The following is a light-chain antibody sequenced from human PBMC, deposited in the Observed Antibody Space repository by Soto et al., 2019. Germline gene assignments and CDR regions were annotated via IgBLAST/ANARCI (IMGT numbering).Light chain of an antibody. CDR1: SSNIGAGYD. J-gene: IGLJ2*01. CDR3: QPYDSSRSAL. CDR2: GNT. Sequence: QSVLTQPPSVSGAPGQRVTISCTGSSSNIGAGYDVHWYQQLPGTAPKLLIYGNTNRPSGVPDRFSGSKSGTSASLAITGLQAEDGADYYGQPYDSSRSALFGGGTKLTVL. V-gene: IGLV1-40*01.